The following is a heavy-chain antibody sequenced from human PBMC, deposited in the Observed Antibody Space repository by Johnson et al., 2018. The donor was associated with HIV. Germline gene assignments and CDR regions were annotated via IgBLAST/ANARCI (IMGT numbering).Heavy chain of an antibody. J-gene: IGHJ3*02. CDR1: GFTFSYYS. CDR2: ISHDGSNK. D-gene: IGHD3-22*01. Sequence: QVQLVESGGGVVQPGRSLRLSCAASGFTFSYYSMHWVRQAPGKGLEWVAVISHDGSNKYYADSVRGRFTISRDTSRNTLYLQMNSLRAEDTAVHYCAREGNYDGSSSHVFDIWGQGTMVTVSS. CDR3: AREGNYDGSSSHVFDI. V-gene: IGHV3-30-3*01.